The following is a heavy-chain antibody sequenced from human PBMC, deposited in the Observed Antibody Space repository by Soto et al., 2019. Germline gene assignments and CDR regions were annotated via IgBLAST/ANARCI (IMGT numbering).Heavy chain of an antibody. Sequence: PGGSLRLSWAASAFTFSSHGMHWVRQTPGKGLEWVAAMYYDGSNEYYADAVMGRFTISRDNSKNTLYLQMNSLGAEDTAVYYFARDYTSTCYGFDYWGQGTLVTVSS. D-gene: IGHD6-13*01. J-gene: IGHJ4*02. CDR1: AFTFSSHG. CDR3: ARDYTSTCYGFDY. V-gene: IGHV3-33*01. CDR2: MYYDGSNE.